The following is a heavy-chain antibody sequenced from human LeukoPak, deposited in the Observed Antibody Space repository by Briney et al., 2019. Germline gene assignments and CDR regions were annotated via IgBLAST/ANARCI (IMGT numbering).Heavy chain of an antibody. Sequence: ASVKVSCKASGGTFSSYAISWVRQAPGQGLEWMGRIIPILGIANYAQKFQGRVTMTRDTSISTAYMELSRLRSDDTAVYYCARPPYSSGWYEVDYWGQGTLVTVSS. CDR2: IIPILGIA. CDR1: GGTFSSYA. J-gene: IGHJ4*02. V-gene: IGHV1-69*04. CDR3: ARPPYSSGWYEVDY. D-gene: IGHD6-19*01.